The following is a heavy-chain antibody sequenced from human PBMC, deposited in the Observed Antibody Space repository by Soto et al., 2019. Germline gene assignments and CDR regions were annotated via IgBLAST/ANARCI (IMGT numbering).Heavy chain of an antibody. CDR2: ISGDGDFT. Sequence: EVQLLESGGNLVQPGGSLRLSCAASGFGFNTYAMSWVRQAPGKGPEWVSTISGDGDFTDYTDSVKGRFTISRDNSKNTLYLQMNSLRADDTAVYYCANQGARRPYYFEFWGQGTLVTVSS. CDR1: GFGFNTYA. J-gene: IGHJ4*02. D-gene: IGHD6-6*01. CDR3: ANQGARRPYYFEF. V-gene: IGHV3-23*01.